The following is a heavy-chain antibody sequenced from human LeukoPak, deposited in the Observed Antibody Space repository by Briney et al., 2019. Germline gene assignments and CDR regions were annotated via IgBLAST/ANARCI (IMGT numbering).Heavy chain of an antibody. CDR2: INPNSGAT. Sequence: ASVKVSCKAPGYTFSAYSMHWVRQAPGQGLEWMGWINPNSGATNYAQRFQGRVSLTRDTSTNTASMELSRLTSDDTAIYYCARSPYSTPPFDYWGQGTLVTVSS. V-gene: IGHV1-2*02. D-gene: IGHD6-13*01. CDR1: GYTFSAYS. CDR3: ARSPYSTPPFDY. J-gene: IGHJ4*02.